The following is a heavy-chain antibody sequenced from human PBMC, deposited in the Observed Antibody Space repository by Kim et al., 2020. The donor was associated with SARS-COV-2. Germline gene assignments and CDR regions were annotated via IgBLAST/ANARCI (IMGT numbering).Heavy chain of an antibody. CDR3: ARVDRAHKYYGSGSGDGYFDY. CDR1: GGTFSSYA. CDR2: IIPIFGTA. D-gene: IGHD3-10*01. J-gene: IGHJ4*03. Sequence: SVKVSCKASGGTFSSYAISWVRQAPGQGLEWTGGIIPIFGTANYAQKFQGRVTITADKSTSTAYMELSSPRSEDTAVYYCARVDRAHKYYGSGSGDGYFDYWGQGTLVTVSS. V-gene: IGHV1-69*06.